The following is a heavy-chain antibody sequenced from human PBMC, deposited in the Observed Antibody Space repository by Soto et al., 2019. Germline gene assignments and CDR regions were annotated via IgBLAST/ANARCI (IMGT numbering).Heavy chain of an antibody. V-gene: IGHV4-39*01. CDR2: IHYSGIT. J-gene: IGHJ4*01. D-gene: IGHD6-19*01. CDR3: ARYSPGWYDYFDY. CDR1: GASISSSSYY. Sequence: SETLSLTCSVSGASISSSSYYWGWILQPPGKGLEWIGTIHYSGITYYNSSLKSRVTISVDLSKNQFFMRLSSVTATDTSVYYCARYSPGWYDYFDYWGHGTLVTVSS.